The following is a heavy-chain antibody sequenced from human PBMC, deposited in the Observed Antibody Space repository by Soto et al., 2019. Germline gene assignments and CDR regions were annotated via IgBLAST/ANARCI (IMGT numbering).Heavy chain of an antibody. CDR1: GGTFSSYA. V-gene: IGHV1-69*06. CDR3: ASIAAAGHVFDY. D-gene: IGHD6-13*01. CDR2: IIPIFGTA. Sequence: ASVKVSCKASGGTFSSYAISWVREAPGQGLEWMGGIIPIFGTANYAQKFQGRVTITADKSTSTAYMELSSLRSEDTAVYYCASIAAAGHVFDYWGQGTLVTVYS. J-gene: IGHJ4*02.